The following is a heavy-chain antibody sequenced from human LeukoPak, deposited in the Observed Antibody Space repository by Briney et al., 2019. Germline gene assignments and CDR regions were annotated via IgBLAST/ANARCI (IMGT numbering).Heavy chain of an antibody. Sequence: SETLSLTCTVSGGSISSYYWSWIRQPPGKGLEWIGYIYYSGSTNYNPSLKSRVTISVETSKNEFSLKLRSVTAADTAVYYCARVGVAAATWFDPWGQGTLVTVSS. V-gene: IGHV4-59*01. CDR3: ARVGVAAATWFDP. J-gene: IGHJ5*02. D-gene: IGHD6-13*01. CDR2: IYYSGST. CDR1: GGSISSYY.